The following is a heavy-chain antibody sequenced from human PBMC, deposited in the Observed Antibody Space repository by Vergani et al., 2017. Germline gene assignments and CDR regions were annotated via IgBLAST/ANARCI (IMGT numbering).Heavy chain of an antibody. CDR3: ASLHEGRGYSYGGDAFDI. CDR2: ISSSSSYI. D-gene: IGHD5-18*01. J-gene: IGHJ3*02. Sequence: EVQLVESGGGLVKPGGSLRLSCAASGFTFSSYSMNLVRQAPGKGLEWVSSISSSSSYIYYADSVKGRFTISRDNAKNSLYLQMNSLRAEDTAVYYCASLHEGRGYSYGGDAFDIWGQGTMVTVSS. CDR1: GFTFSSYS. V-gene: IGHV3-21*01.